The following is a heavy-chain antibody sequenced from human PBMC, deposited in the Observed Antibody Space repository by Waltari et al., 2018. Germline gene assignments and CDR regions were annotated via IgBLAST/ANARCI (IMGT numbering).Heavy chain of an antibody. V-gene: IGHV4-59*01. CDR1: GGPNNTYY. J-gene: IGHJ4*02. D-gene: IGHD3-3*01. Sequence: QVQLQESGPGLVKPSETLSLTCTVSGGPNNTYYWSWIRQPPGKGPEWIGYIYYSGSTNYNPSLESRVTISVDRSKNQFSLKVNSVTAADTAVYYCARARAGGVADFDYWGQGTLVTVSS. CDR3: ARARAGGVADFDY. CDR2: IYYSGST.